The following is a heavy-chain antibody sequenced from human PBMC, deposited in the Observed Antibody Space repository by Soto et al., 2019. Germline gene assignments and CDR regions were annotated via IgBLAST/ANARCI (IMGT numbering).Heavy chain of an antibody. CDR3: AVTTHYYYYYMDV. CDR2: ISAYNGNT. CDR1: GYTFTSYG. D-gene: IGHD4-17*01. Sequence: GASVKASCKASGYTFTSYGISWVRQAPGQGLEWMGWISAYNGNTNYAQKLQGRVTMTTDTSTSTAYMELRSLRSDDTAVYYCAVTTHYYYYYMDVWGKGTTVTVSS. V-gene: IGHV1-18*01. J-gene: IGHJ6*03.